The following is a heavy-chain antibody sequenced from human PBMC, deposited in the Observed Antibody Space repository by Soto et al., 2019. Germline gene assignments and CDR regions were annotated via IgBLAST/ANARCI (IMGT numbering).Heavy chain of an antibody. D-gene: IGHD2-8*02. CDR3: ARALVNGGDY. J-gene: IGHJ4*02. V-gene: IGHV3-7*01. CDR2: IKQDGSET. CDR1: GFTFSNYW. Sequence: PGGSLRLSCAASGFTFSNYWMTWVRQAPGKGLEWVANIKQDGSETNFVDSVKGRFTISRDNAQSSLYLQMNSLRAEDTAVYYCARALVNGGDYWGQGTLVTVSS.